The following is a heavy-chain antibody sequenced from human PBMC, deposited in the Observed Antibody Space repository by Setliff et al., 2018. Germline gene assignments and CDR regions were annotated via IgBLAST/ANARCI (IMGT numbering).Heavy chain of an antibody. CDR3: ARDGDYFGSGNRFDP. Sequence: SETLSLTCTVSGGSINNYYWSWVRRPPGKGLEWLGYISYSGKTNYNPSLKSRVTMSVDTSKNQFSLKVDSVTAADTAMYYCARDGDYFGSGNRFDPWGQGTLVTVSS. V-gene: IGHV4-59*01. D-gene: IGHD3-10*01. J-gene: IGHJ5*02. CDR2: ISYSGKT. CDR1: GGSINNYY.